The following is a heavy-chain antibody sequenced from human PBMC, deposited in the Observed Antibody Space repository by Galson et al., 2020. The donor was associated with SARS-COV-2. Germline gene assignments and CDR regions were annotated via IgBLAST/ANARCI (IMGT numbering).Heavy chain of an antibody. CDR3: ARGVVGATKVFDV. D-gene: IGHD1-26*01. V-gene: IGHV4-59*01. CDR1: GGSINNYY. Sequence: SETLSLTCTVSGGSINNYYWSWIRQPPGKGLEWIGYIYNSGSTNYNPSLKSRVTIAVDTTKNQFSLKLSSVTAADTAVCYCARGVVGATKVFDVWGQGTMVTVSS. J-gene: IGHJ3*01. CDR2: IYNSGST.